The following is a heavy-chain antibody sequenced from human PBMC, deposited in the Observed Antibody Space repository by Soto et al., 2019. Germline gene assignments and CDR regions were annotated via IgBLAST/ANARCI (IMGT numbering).Heavy chain of an antibody. CDR1: GFTFSSYA. Sequence: GGSLRLSCAASGFTFSSYAMSWVRQAPGKGLEWVSAISGSGGSTYYADSVKGRFTISRDNSKNTLYLQMNSLRAEDTAVYYCAKEGARRYCSSTSCYRGGKDYYYMDVWGKGTTVTVSS. CDR3: AKEGARRYCSSTSCYRGGKDYYYMDV. V-gene: IGHV3-23*01. CDR2: ISGSGGST. D-gene: IGHD2-2*01. J-gene: IGHJ6*03.